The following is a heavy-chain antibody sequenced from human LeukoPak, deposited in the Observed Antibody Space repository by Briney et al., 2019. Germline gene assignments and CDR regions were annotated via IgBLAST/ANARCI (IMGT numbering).Heavy chain of an antibody. Sequence: GASVKVSCKASGYTFTCSYMHWVRQAPGQGLEWMGWINPNSGGTNYAQKFQGRVTMTRDASISTAYMDLRRLRSDDTAVYYCARDSVVRGVMGNWFDPWGQGTLVTVSS. J-gene: IGHJ5*02. CDR1: GYTFTCSY. CDR2: INPNSGGT. CDR3: ARDSVVRGVMGNWFDP. V-gene: IGHV1-2*02. D-gene: IGHD3-10*01.